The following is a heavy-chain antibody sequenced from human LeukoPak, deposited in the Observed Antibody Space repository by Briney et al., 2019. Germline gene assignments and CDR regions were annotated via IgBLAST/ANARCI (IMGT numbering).Heavy chain of an antibody. J-gene: IGHJ4*02. Sequence: SEKGRFTISRDNAKNSLYLQMNGLRAEDTAVYYCATASTVPLQDYWGQGTLVTVSS. CDR3: ATASTVPLQDY. D-gene: IGHD4-17*01. V-gene: IGHV3-48*01.